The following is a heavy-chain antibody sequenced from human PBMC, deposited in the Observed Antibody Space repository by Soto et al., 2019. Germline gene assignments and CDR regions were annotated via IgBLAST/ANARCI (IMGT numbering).Heavy chain of an antibody. CDR2: ISSSSTI. CDR3: ARVKDTAMVTLTNYYYYYYMDV. V-gene: IGHV3-48*01. CDR1: GFTFSSYS. J-gene: IGHJ6*03. Sequence: EVQLVESGGGLVQPGGSLRLSCAASGFTFSSYSMNWVRQAPGKGLEWVSYISSSSTIYYADSVTGRFTIFRDNAKNSLYLQMNSLRAEDTAVYYCARVKDTAMVTLTNYYYYYYMDVWGKGTTVTVSS. D-gene: IGHD5-18*01.